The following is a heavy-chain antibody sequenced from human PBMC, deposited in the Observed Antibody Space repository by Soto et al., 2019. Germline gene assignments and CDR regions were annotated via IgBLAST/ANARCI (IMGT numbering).Heavy chain of an antibody. D-gene: IGHD1-26*01. V-gene: IGHV4-59*01. Sequence: QVQLQESGPGLVKPSETLSLTCTVSGGSISSYYWSWIRQPPGKGLEWIGHIYDSGTANYNPSLXSXXTISVDTSKHPFSLYLSAVTDADTAMYYCYGSGGNWGEGTLVTVSS. CDR3: YGSGGN. J-gene: IGHJ4*02. CDR1: GGSISSYY. CDR2: IYDSGTA.